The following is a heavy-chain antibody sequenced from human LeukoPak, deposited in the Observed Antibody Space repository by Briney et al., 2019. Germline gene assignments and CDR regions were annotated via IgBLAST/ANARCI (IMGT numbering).Heavy chain of an antibody. D-gene: IGHD6-13*01. Sequence: SETLSLTCAVYGGSFSGYYWSWIRQPPGKGLEWIGEINHSGSTNYNPSLKSRVTISVDTSKNQFSLRLTSVTAADTAVYYCAGWYSNSIVPVYWGQGTLVTVSS. CDR2: INHSGST. J-gene: IGHJ4*02. V-gene: IGHV4-34*01. CDR1: GGSFSGYY. CDR3: AGWYSNSIVPVY.